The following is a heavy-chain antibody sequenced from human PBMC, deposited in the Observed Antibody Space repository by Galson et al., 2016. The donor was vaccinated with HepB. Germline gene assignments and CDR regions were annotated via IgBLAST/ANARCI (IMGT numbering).Heavy chain of an antibody. CDR3: AKDIVVAGTRTLDC. J-gene: IGHJ4*02. Sequence: LRLSCAASGFMFSSYWMSWVRQAPGKGLEWVSGITWNSGSKDYADSVKGRFAISRDNAKNSLYLQMNSLRAEDTALYYCAKDIVVAGTRTLDCWGQGTLVTVST. D-gene: IGHD6-19*01. CDR2: ITWNSGSK. V-gene: IGHV3-9*01. CDR1: GFMFSSYW.